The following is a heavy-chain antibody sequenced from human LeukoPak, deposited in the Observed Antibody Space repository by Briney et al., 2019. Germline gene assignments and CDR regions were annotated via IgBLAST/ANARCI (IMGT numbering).Heavy chain of an antibody. CDR1: GFTVSSSY. CDR2: IYSGGNT. Sequence: QHWGSLRLSCAASGFTVSSSYMSWVRQPPGKGLEWVSIIYSGGNTFYTDSVKGRFTISRDSSKNTLYLQMDSLRAEDTAVYYCAHPQKLGGFDNWGQGTLVTVSS. J-gene: IGHJ4*02. CDR3: AHPQKLGGFDN. V-gene: IGHV3-53*01. D-gene: IGHD7-27*01.